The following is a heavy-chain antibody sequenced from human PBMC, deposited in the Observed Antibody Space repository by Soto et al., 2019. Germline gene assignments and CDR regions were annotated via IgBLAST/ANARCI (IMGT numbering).Heavy chain of an antibody. J-gene: IGHJ4*02. V-gene: IGHV3-15*01. D-gene: IGHD3-3*01. CDR3: TTAPTITIFGVVTDTDY. CDR1: GFTFSNAW. Sequence: GGSLRLSCAASGFTFSNAWMSWVRQAPGKGLEWVGRIKSKTDGGTTDYAAPVKGRFTISRDDSKNTLYLQMNSLKTEDTAVYYCTTAPTITIFGVVTDTDYWGQGTLVTVSS. CDR2: IKSKTDGGTT.